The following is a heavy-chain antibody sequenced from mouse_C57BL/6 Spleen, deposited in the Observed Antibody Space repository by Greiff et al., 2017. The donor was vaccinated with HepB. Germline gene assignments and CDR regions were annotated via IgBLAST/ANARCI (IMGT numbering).Heavy chain of an antibody. Sequence: EVQLQQSGPELVKPGASVKMSCKASGYTFTDYNMHWVKQSHGKSLEWIGYINPNNGGTSYNQKFKGKATLTVNKSSSTAYMELRSLTSEDSAVYYCAREIYYYGSSSPAYWGQGTLVTVSA. CDR3: AREIYYYGSSSPAY. J-gene: IGHJ3*01. V-gene: IGHV1-22*01. CDR2: INPNNGGT. CDR1: GYTFTDYN. D-gene: IGHD1-1*01.